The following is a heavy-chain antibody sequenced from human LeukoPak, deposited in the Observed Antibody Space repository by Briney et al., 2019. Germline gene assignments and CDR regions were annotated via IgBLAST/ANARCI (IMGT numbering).Heavy chain of an antibody. J-gene: IGHJ5*02. CDR1: GYTFTSYG. Sequence: GASVKVSCKASGYTFTSYGISWVRQAPGQGLEWMGWVSMHNGYTKYAQKFQGRVTMTTDTSTSTAYMELGSLRSDDTAVYYCARGLGIISCCESLNWFDPWGQGTLVSVSS. CDR3: ARGLGIISCCESLNWFDP. D-gene: IGHD3-16*01. CDR2: VSMHNGYT. V-gene: IGHV1-18*01.